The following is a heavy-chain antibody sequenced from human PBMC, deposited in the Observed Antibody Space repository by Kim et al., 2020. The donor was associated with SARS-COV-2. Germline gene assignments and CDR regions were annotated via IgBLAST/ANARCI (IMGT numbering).Heavy chain of an antibody. Sequence: SETLSLTCAVYGGSFSGYYWSWIRQPPGKGLEWIGEINHSGSTNYNPSLKGRVTISVDTSKNQFSLKLSSVTAADTAVYYCARGGSGYYSRYYYYGMDVWGQGTTVTVSS. CDR3: ARGGSGYYSRYYYYGMDV. D-gene: IGHD3-22*01. J-gene: IGHJ6*02. V-gene: IGHV4-34*01. CDR2: INHSGST. CDR1: GGSFSGYY.